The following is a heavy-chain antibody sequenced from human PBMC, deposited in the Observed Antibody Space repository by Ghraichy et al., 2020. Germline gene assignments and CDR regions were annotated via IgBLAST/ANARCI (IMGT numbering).Heavy chain of an antibody. J-gene: IGHJ5*02. CDR3: ARGRGGSSGWYPNWFDP. Sequence: ASVKVSCKASGYTFTSYDINWVRQATGQGLEWMGWMNPNSGNTGYAQKFQGRVTITRNTSISTAYMELSSLRSEDTAVYYCARGRGGSSGWYPNWFDPWGQGTLVTVSS. D-gene: IGHD6-19*01. CDR2: MNPNSGNT. CDR1: GYTFTSYD. V-gene: IGHV1-8*03.